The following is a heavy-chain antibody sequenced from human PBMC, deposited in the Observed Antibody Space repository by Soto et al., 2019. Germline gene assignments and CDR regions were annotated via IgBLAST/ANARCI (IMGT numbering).Heavy chain of an antibody. D-gene: IGHD6-13*01. Sequence: EVQLLESGGGLVQPGGSLRLSCAASGFTFSSYAMSWVRQAPGKGLEWVSAISGSGGSTYYADSVKGRFTISRDNSKSTLYLQMNSLRAEDTAVYYCANPQIAAAYYFDYWGQGTLVTVSS. CDR2: ISGSGGST. CDR3: ANPQIAAAYYFDY. J-gene: IGHJ4*02. V-gene: IGHV3-23*01. CDR1: GFTFSSYA.